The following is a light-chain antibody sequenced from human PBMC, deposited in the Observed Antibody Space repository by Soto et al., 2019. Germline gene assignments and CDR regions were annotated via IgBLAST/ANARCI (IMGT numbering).Light chain of an antibody. J-gene: IGLJ2*01. CDR3: LLSYSGVRV. CDR2: DTT. Sequence: QAVVTQEPSLTVSPGGTVTLTCGSSTGAVTSGHFPNWFQQKPGQAPRTLIYDTTNTHSWTPARFSGSLLGDKAALTLSGAQPEDGAEYSCLLSYSGVRVFGGGTKLTVL. V-gene: IGLV7-46*01. CDR1: TGAVTSGHF.